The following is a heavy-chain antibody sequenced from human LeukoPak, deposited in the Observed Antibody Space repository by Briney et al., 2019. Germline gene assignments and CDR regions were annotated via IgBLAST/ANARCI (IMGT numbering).Heavy chain of an antibody. V-gene: IGHV4-39*01. J-gene: IGHJ6*03. Sequence: SETLSLTCTVSGGSISSSSYYWGWIRQPPGKGLEWIGSIYYSGSTYYNPSLKSRVTISVDTSKNQFSLKLSSVTAADTAVYYCASRPANYYYYYYYMDVWGKGTTVTVSS. CDR1: GGSISSSSYY. CDR2: IYYSGST. CDR3: ASRPANYYYYYYYMDV. D-gene: IGHD4/OR15-4a*01.